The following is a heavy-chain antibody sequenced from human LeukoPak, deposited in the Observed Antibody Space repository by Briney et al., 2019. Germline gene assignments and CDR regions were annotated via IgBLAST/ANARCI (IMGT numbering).Heavy chain of an antibody. J-gene: IGHJ4*02. CDR2: INPSSGNT. V-gene: IGHV3-23*01. CDR3: AKEHMAAAVYYFDY. Sequence: GGSLRLSCAASGFTFTNYAMSWVRQAPGKGPEWVSSINPSSGNTYYADSVKGRFTISGDNSKNTLYLQMNSLRAEDTAVYYCAKEHMAAAVYYFDYWGQGTLVTVSS. CDR1: GFTFTNYA. D-gene: IGHD2-15*01.